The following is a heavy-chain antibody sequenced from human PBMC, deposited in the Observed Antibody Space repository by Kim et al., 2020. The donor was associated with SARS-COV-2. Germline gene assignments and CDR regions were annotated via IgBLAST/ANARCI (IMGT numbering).Heavy chain of an antibody. CDR2: ISSSSSYI. V-gene: IGHV3-21*01. CDR3: ARAKIFGVVIKTYYFDY. Sequence: GGSLRLSCAASGFTFSSYSMNWVRQAPGKWLEWVSSISSSSSYIYYADSVKGRFTISRDNAKNSLYLQMNSLRAEDTAVYYCARAKIFGVVIKTYYFDYWGQGTLVTVSS. CDR1: GFTFSSYS. D-gene: IGHD3-3*01. J-gene: IGHJ4*02.